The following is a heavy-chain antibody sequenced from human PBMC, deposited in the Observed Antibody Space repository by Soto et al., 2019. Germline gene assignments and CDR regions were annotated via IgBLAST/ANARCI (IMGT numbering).Heavy chain of an antibody. D-gene: IGHD6-13*01. CDR1: GFTFSSYA. Sequence: EVQLLESGGGLVQPGGSLRLSCAASGFTFSSYAMSWVRQAPGKGLEWVSAISGSGGSTYYADSVKGRFTISRDNYKNTPYLQMNSLRDEDTAVYYCAKESIAAAGTRYFQHWGQGTLVTVSS. J-gene: IGHJ1*01. CDR3: AKESIAAAGTRYFQH. CDR2: ISGSGGST. V-gene: IGHV3-23*01.